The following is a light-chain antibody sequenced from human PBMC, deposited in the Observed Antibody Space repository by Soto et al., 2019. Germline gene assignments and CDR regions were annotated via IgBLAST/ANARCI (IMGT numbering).Light chain of an antibody. CDR1: QSVSSSY. J-gene: IGKJ3*01. CDR3: QQFGSPFT. V-gene: IGKV3-20*01. Sequence: EIVLTQSPGTLSLSPGERATLSCRASQSVSSSYLAWYQHKPGQAPRLLIYGASTRATGIPDRFSGSGSGTHFTLTISRLEPEDFAVYFCQQFGSPFTFGHGTKVDLK. CDR2: GAS.